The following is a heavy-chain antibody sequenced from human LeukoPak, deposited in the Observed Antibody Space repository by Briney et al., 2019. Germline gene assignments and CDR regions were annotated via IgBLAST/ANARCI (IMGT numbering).Heavy chain of an antibody. CDR1: GGSISSGGYY. V-gene: IGHV4-31*03. CDR2: IYYSGST. CDR3: ARDQYYYDSSGYYS. D-gene: IGHD3-22*01. J-gene: IGHJ4*02. Sequence: PSETLSLTCTVSGGSISSGGYYWSWIRQHPGKGLEWIGYIYYSGSTYYNPSLKSRVTISVDTSKNQFSLKLSSVTAADTAVYYCARDQYYYDSSGYYSWGQGTLVTVSS.